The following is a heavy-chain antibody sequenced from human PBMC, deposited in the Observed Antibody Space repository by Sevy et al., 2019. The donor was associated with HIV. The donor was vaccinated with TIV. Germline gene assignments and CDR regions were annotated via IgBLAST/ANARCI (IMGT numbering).Heavy chain of an antibody. CDR1: GFSFSNHA. CDR2: ISSDGFST. Sequence: GESLKISCSASGFSFSNHAMNWVRQAPGKGLEYVSAISSDGFSTFYAESVKGRFTISRDNSKSTLYLQMTSLRAEDTAVYYCVKDPDYDSWRGDYGLDVWGHGTTVTVSS. J-gene: IGHJ6*02. D-gene: IGHD3-3*01. V-gene: IGHV3-64D*06. CDR3: VKDPDYDSWRGDYGLDV.